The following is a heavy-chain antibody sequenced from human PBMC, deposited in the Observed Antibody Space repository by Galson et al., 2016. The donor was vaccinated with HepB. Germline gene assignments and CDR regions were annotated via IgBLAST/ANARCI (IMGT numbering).Heavy chain of an antibody. CDR1: GYTFINNV. Sequence: QSGAEVTKPGESLKISCKASGYTFINNVMNWVRQAPGQRLEWMGWINTGNGDTKYSEKFQGRVTITRDTSASTVYMQLSSLRSEDTATYYCVRDGQDKIYVWSEGKRDDYYYMDVWGKGTTVTVSS. CDR2: INTGNGDT. D-gene: IGHD2-15*01. V-gene: IGHV1-3*04. CDR3: VRDGQDKIYVWSEGKRDDYYYMDV. J-gene: IGHJ6*03.